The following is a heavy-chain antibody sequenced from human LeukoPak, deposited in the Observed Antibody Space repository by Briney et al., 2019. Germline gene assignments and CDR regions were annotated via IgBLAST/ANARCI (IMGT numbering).Heavy chain of an antibody. J-gene: IGHJ4*02. V-gene: IGHV1-18*04. CDR3: ARTVTTSSYYFDY. Sequence: GASVKVSCKASGYSFTAFYIHWVRQAPGQGLEWMGWISGYDGNTNYAQKLRGRVTMTTDTSTSTAYMDLRSLRSDDTALYYCARTVTTSSYYFDYWGQGTLVTVSS. CDR1: GYSFTAFY. CDR2: ISGYDGNT. D-gene: IGHD4-17*01.